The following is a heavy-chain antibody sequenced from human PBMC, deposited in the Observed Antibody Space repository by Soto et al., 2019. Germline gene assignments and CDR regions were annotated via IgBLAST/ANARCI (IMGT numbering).Heavy chain of an antibody. V-gene: IGHV1-46*01. CDR2: INPSGGST. CDR3: ARDQVPAALLGWFDP. D-gene: IGHD2-2*01. J-gene: IGHJ5*02. Sequence: ASVKVSCKASGYIFTTYYIHWVRQAPGQGLEWMGIINPSGGSTSYTQKFQDRVTMSRDTSTRTLYMELSSLTSEDTAVYYCARDQVPAALLGWFDPWGQGTLVTVSS. CDR1: GYIFTTYY.